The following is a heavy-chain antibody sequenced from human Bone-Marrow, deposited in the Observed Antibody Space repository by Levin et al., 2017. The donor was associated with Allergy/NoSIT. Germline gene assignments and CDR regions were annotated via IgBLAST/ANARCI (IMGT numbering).Heavy chain of an antibody. CDR2: ISYVGSDE. Sequence: GESLKISCAASGFTFKTYGMHWVRQAPGKGLEWVAVISYVGSDEYYADSVKGRFTISRDNSKNTLYLQMNALRPEDTAVYYCATGSVDFWGQGTLVTVSS. J-gene: IGHJ4*02. V-gene: IGHV3-30*03. CDR3: ATGSVDF. CDR1: GFTFKTYG.